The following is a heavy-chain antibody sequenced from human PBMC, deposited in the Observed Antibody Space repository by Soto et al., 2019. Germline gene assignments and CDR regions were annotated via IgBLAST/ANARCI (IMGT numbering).Heavy chain of an antibody. CDR2: ISHDGSRK. CDR1: GFTFMSYG. D-gene: IGHD4-17*01. Sequence: GGSLRLSCAASGFTFMSYGMHWARQAPGKGLEWVAIISHDGSRKYYAESVKGRFTISRDNSKKTLYVQMNSLRAEDTAVYYCARGGGDYGDFFDYWGHGTLVTVS. V-gene: IGHV3-33*05. J-gene: IGHJ4*01. CDR3: ARGGGDYGDFFDY.